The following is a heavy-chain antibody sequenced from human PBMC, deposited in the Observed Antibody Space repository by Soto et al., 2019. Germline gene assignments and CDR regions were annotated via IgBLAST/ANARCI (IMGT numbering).Heavy chain of an antibody. D-gene: IGHD2-2*01. CDR3: AKDTALGYCSTTSCLSDY. J-gene: IGHJ4*02. CDR2: ISGSGGST. V-gene: IGHV3-23*01. Sequence: EVQLLESGGGLVQPGGSLRLSCAASGFTFSSYAMSWVRQAPGKGLEWVSAISGSGGSTCYADSVKGRFTISRDNSKNTQYLQMNSLRAEDPAVYYCAKDTALGYCSTTSCLSDYWGQGTLVTVSS. CDR1: GFTFSSYA.